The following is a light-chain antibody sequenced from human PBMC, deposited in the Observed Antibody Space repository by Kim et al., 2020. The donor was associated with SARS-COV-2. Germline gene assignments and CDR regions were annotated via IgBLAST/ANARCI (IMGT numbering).Light chain of an antibody. Sequence: GQRVTISCSGSFSNVGRNTINWWQQFLGTAPKLLIFGYNQRPSGVPARFSGSKSGTSASLAISGLQSEDEADYYCAAWDDNLNGVGFGGGTQLTVL. V-gene: IGLV1-44*01. CDR2: GYN. CDR3: AAWDDNLNGVG. CDR1: FSNVGRNT. J-gene: IGLJ2*01.